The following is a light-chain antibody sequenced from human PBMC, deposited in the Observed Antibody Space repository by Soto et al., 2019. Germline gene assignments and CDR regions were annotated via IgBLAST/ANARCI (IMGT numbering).Light chain of an antibody. Sequence: DIVMTQSPDSLAVSLGERATINCKSSQSVLYSPNNKNYLAWYQQKPGQPPKLLVYWASTRESGVPDRFSGSGSETDFTLTINSLQAEDVAVYYCQQYINSPQTFGQATKVESK. CDR1: QSVLYSPNNKNY. V-gene: IGKV4-1*01. CDR2: WAS. J-gene: IGKJ1*01. CDR3: QQYINSPQT.